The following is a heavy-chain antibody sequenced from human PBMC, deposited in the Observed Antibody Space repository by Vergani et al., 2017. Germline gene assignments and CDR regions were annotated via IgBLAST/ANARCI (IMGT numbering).Heavy chain of an antibody. J-gene: IGHJ5*02. Sequence: EVQLVQSGAEVKKPGESLKISCQISGYSFTNYWIGWVRQMPGKGLEWMGIIYPGDSDTRYSPSFQGQVTISADKSISTAYLQWSSLKASDTAMYYCARQGGYCSGGSCYWFDPWGQGALVTVSS. D-gene: IGHD2-15*01. CDR3: ARQGGYCSGGSCYWFDP. CDR1: GYSFTNYW. CDR2: IYPGDSDT. V-gene: IGHV5-51*01.